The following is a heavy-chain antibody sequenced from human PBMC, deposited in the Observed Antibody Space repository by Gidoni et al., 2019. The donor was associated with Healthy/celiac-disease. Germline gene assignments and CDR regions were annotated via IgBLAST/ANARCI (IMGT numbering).Heavy chain of an antibody. J-gene: IGHJ5*02. CDR3: ARALWTWVGSTSCYTGWFDP. CDR2: MNPNSGNT. CDR1: GHTFTSYD. D-gene: IGHD2-2*02. V-gene: IGHV1-8*01. Sequence: QVQLVQSGAEVKKPGASVKVSCKASGHTFTSYDINWVRQATGQGLEWMGWMNPNSGNTGYAQKFQGRVTMTRNTSISTAYMELSSLRSEDTAVYYCARALWTWVGSTSCYTGWFDPWGQGTLVTVSS.